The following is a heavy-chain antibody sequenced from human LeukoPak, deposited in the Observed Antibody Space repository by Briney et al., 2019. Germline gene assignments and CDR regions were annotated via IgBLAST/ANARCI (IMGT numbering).Heavy chain of an antibody. D-gene: IGHD4-23*01. V-gene: IGHV4-39*07. Sequence: SETLSLTCTVSGGSISTTSYYWGWIRQPPGKGLEWIGSIYYSGSTFYNPSLKSRVTISLYTSKNQYSLKLSSVTAAGTAVYFSARAGGLNYYGGFSEFGYWGQGTLVTVSS. CDR3: ARAGGLNYYGGFSEFGY. CDR1: GGSISTTSYY. J-gene: IGHJ4*02. CDR2: IYYSGST.